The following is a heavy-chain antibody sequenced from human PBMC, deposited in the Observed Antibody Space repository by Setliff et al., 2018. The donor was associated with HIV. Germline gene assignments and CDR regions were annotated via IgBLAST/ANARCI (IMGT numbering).Heavy chain of an antibody. CDR1: DGPISSYY. J-gene: IGHJ6*03. V-gene: IGHV4-4*07. D-gene: IGHD2-15*01. Sequence: SETLSLTCYVTDGPISSYYWSWVRQPAGKGLEWIGRLYVSGGTNYNPSLKSLVTMSLDTSKNHFSLNLKSVTAAATAVYYCALTGHRLLRGYMDVWGKGTTVTVSS. CDR3: ALTGHRLLRGYMDV. CDR2: LYVSGGT.